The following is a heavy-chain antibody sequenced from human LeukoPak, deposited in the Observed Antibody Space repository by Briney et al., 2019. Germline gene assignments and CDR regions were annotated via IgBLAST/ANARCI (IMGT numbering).Heavy chain of an antibody. V-gene: IGHV3-33*06. CDR2: IWYDGTNK. Sequence: GRSLRLSCAASGFTFSAYGMHWVRQAPGKGLEWVAIIWYDGTNKYYTDSVKGRFTISRDNSRNTLYLQMNSLRAEDTAVYYCAKKAGNDYGDQNWFDPWGQGTLVTVSS. J-gene: IGHJ5*02. D-gene: IGHD4-17*01. CDR1: GFTFSAYG. CDR3: AKKAGNDYGDQNWFDP.